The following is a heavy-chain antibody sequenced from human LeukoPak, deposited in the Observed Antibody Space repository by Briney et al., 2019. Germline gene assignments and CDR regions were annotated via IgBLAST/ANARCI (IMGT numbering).Heavy chain of an antibody. D-gene: IGHD6-13*01. J-gene: IGHJ4*02. CDR1: GFTFSNYA. V-gene: IGHV3-23*01. Sequence: GGSLRLSCAASGFTFSNYAMNWVRQAPGKGLEWVSVISGSGTSTDFADSVKGRFTISRDNSKNTLYLQMNSLRAEDTAVYYCAKSFGPVIAAAGTGADWGQGTLVTVSS. CDR3: AKSFGPVIAAAGTGAD. CDR2: ISGSGTST.